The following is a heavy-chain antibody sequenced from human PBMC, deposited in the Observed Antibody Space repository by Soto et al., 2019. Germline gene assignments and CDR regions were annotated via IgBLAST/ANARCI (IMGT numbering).Heavy chain of an antibody. CDR2: IGSSSTTR. J-gene: IGHJ4*02. CDR3: ARDPANCRTTSCYAFFDY. V-gene: IGHV3-48*01. Sequence: GGSLRLSCAASGFTFSSYSMNWVRQAPGKGLEWVSFIGSSSTTRYYADSVKGRFTISRDNAKNSLYLQMNSLRAEDTAVYYCARDPANCRTTSCYAFFDYWGLGTLVTVSS. D-gene: IGHD2-2*01. CDR1: GFTFSSYS.